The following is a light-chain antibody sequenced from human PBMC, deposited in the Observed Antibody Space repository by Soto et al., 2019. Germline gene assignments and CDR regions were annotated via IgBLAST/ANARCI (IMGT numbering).Light chain of an antibody. CDR1: SSDVGGYNY. Sequence: SALTQPASVSGSPGQSITISCTGTSSDVGGYNYVSWYQQHPGKAPQLMIYDVSNRPSGVSNRFSGSKSGNTASLTISGLQAEDEADYYCSSYTSSSTYVFGTGTKVTVL. J-gene: IGLJ1*01. V-gene: IGLV2-14*01. CDR3: SSYTSSSTYV. CDR2: DVS.